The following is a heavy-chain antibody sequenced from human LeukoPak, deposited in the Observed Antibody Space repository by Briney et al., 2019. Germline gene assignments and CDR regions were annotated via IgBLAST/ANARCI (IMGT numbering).Heavy chain of an antibody. J-gene: IGHJ1*01. CDR2: MSNSGTT. CDR1: GASISSCCYY. Sequence: SETLSLTCSVSGASISSCCYYWTWIRQLPGKGLQRIGYMSNSGTTYSNPFLKDRVAMSADTSKNQVALRLRSVTAADTAVYYRARHDSSGYREYIQLWGQGTLVTVSS. V-gene: IGHV4-31*03. CDR3: ARHDSSGYREYIQL. D-gene: IGHD3-22*01.